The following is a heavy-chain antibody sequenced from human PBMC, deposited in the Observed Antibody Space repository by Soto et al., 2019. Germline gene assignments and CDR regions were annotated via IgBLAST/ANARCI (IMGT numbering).Heavy chain of an antibody. CDR3: ARAHSSWPVRDYYYGMDV. Sequence: QVQLVQSGAEVKKPGSSVKVSCKASGGTFSSYAISWVRQAPGQGLEWMGGIIPIFGTANYAEKFQGRVTLTADESTSTAYMEMSSRRSEDTAVYYCARAHSSWPVRDYYYGMDVWGQGTTVTVSS. CDR2: IIPIFGTA. V-gene: IGHV1-69*01. CDR1: GGTFSSYA. J-gene: IGHJ6*02. D-gene: IGHD6-13*01.